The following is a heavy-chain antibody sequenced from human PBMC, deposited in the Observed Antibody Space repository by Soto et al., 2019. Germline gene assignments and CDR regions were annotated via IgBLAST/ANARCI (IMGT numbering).Heavy chain of an antibody. J-gene: IGHJ4*02. V-gene: IGHV4-59*01. CDR2: IYYSGST. CDR3: ARTYGRNFDY. D-gene: IGHD3-10*01. CDR1: GGSISSYY. Sequence: QVQLQASGSGLVKPSETLSLTCTVSGGSISSYYWSWIRQPPGKGLEWIGYIYYSGSTNYNPSLKSRVTISVDTSKNQFSLKLSSVTAADTALYYCARTYGRNFDYWGQGTLVTVSS.